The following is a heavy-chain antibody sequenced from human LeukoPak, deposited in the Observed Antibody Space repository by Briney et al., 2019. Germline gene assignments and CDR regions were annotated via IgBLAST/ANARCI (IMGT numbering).Heavy chain of an antibody. J-gene: IGHJ4*02. CDR1: GFTFGSYS. CDR3: ARGGGYCSGGSCYQYYFDY. CDR2: ISSSSSYI. D-gene: IGHD2-15*01. Sequence: GGSLRLSCAASGFTFGSYSMNWVRQAPGKGLEWVSSISSSSSYIYYADSVKGRFTISRDNAKNSLYLQMNSLRAEDTAVYYCARGGGYCSGGSCYQYYFDYWGQGTLVTVSS. V-gene: IGHV3-21*01.